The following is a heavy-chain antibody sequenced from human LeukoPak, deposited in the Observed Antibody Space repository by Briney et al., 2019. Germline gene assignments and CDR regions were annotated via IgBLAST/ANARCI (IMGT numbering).Heavy chain of an antibody. CDR3: ARDPDHKTYGMDV. V-gene: IGHV3-33*01. CDR1: GFTFRSYG. D-gene: IGHD1-14*01. J-gene: IGHJ6*02. Sequence: GGSLRLSCVVSGFTFRSYGMHWVRQAPGKGLEWVAVIWNDGSNKNHADSVKGRFTISRDNSKNTLYLQMNSLRAEDTAVYYCARDPDHKTYGMDVWGQGTTVTVSS. CDR2: IWNDGSNK.